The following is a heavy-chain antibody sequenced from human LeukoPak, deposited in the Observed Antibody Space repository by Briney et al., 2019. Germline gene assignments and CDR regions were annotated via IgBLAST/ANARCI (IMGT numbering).Heavy chain of an antibody. CDR3: ARDFSSWYEYWFDP. CDR2: IKQDGSEK. D-gene: IGHD6-13*01. Sequence: PGGSLRLSCVVSGFTFSSYWMSWVRQAPGKGLEWVANIKQDGSEKYYVDSVKGRFTISRDNAENSVCLQMNSLRGDDTAVYYCARDFSSWYEYWFDPWGQGTLVTVSS. V-gene: IGHV3-7*01. CDR1: GFTFSSYW. J-gene: IGHJ5*02.